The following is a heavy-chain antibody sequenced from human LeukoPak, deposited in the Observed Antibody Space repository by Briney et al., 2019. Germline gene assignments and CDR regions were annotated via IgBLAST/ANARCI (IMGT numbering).Heavy chain of an antibody. J-gene: IGHJ4*02. V-gene: IGHV1-8*01. Sequence: GASVKVSCKASGYTFTSYDINWVRQATGQGLEWMGWMNPNSGNTGYAQKFQGRVTMTRNTSISTAYMELSSLRSEDTAIYYCARIMVAAIGALGYWGQGTLVTV. CDR2: MNPNSGNT. CDR1: GYTFTSYD. CDR3: ARIMVAAIGALGY. D-gene: IGHD2-21*02.